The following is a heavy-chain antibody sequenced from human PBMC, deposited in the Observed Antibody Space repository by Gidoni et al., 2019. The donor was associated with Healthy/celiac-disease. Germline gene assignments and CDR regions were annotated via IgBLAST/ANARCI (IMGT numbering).Heavy chain of an antibody. Sequence: QVQLVESGGGVVQPGRSLRLYGAASVFTFSSYGMHGVLQAPGKGLEWVAVLSYDGRNKYYADSVTGRFTISRDNSKNTLYLQMNSLRAEDTAVYYCAKDGEIVVVVAHFDYWGQGTLVTVSS. V-gene: IGHV3-30*18. J-gene: IGHJ4*02. CDR3: AKDGEIVVVVAHFDY. CDR2: LSYDGRNK. D-gene: IGHD2-15*01. CDR1: VFTFSSYG.